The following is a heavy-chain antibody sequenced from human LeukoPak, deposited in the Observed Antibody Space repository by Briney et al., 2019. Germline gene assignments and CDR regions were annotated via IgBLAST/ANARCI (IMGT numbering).Heavy chain of an antibody. Sequence: GGSLRLSCAASGFTVSSNYMSWVRQAPGKGLEWVSVIYSGGSTYYADSVKGRFTISRDNSKNTLYLQMNSLRAEDTAVYYCAITSIAAAGTGFDYWGQGTLVTVSS. CDR2: IYSGGST. J-gene: IGHJ4*02. CDR1: GFTVSSNY. D-gene: IGHD6-13*01. CDR3: AITSIAAAGTGFDY. V-gene: IGHV3-66*01.